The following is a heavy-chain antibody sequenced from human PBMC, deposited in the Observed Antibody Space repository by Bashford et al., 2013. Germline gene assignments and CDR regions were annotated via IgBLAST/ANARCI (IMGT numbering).Heavy chain of an antibody. CDR2: ISGSGGFT. D-gene: IGHD2-2*01. CDR3: AKTSGLVLVPAAEIDY. J-gene: IGHJ4*02. Sequence: GGSLRLSCTASGFTFSTYAMTWVRQAPGKGLEWVSTISGSGGFTSYADSVKGRFTISRDNSKNTLYLQMNSLRAEDTAVYYCAKTSGLVLVPAAEIDYWGQGTLVTVSS. CDR1: GFTFSTYA. V-gene: IGHV3-23*01.